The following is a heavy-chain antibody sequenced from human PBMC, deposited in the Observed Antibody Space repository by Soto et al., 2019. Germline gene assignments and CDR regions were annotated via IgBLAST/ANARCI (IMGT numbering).Heavy chain of an antibody. J-gene: IGHJ4*02. D-gene: IGHD3-10*01. Sequence: GGSLRLSCAASGFTFTNYGMSWIRQAPGEGLEWVSYISGSSSTTYYADSVKGRFTISRDNAENSLYLQMNSLRAEDTAVYYCATGYYASGSYYAYYSYFWGQRSQVTVSS. V-gene: IGHV3-48*01. CDR2: ISGSSSTT. CDR1: GFTFTNYG. CDR3: ATGYYASGSYYAYYSYF.